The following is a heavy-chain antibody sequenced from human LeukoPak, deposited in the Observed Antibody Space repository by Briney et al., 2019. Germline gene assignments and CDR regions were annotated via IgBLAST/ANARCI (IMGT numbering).Heavy chain of an antibody. CDR3: ARASPRWLRSDKQIDY. CDR2: INHSGST. V-gene: IGHV4-34*01. D-gene: IGHD5-24*01. Sequence: GSLRLSCAASGFTFSSYAMNWVRQPPGKGLEWIGEINHSGSTNYNPSLKSRVTISVDTSKNQFSLKLSSVTAADTAVYYCARASPRWLRSDKQIDYWGQGTLVTVSS. J-gene: IGHJ4*02. CDR1: GFTFSSYA.